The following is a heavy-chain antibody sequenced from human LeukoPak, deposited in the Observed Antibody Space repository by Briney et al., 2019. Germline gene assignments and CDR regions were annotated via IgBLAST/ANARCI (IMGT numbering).Heavy chain of an antibody. CDR1: GFTFSSYT. J-gene: IGHJ3*02. CDR2: ISSSSRTI. D-gene: IGHD3-22*01. CDR3: TTDAGAGDSSGYYPIVIDAFDI. V-gene: IGHV3-48*01. Sequence: GGSLRLSCAASGFTFSSYTMNWVRQAPGKGLEWVSSISSSSRTIYYADSVKGRFTISRDNAKNSLYLQMNSLKTEDTAVYYCTTDAGAGDSSGYYPIVIDAFDIWGQGTMVTVSS.